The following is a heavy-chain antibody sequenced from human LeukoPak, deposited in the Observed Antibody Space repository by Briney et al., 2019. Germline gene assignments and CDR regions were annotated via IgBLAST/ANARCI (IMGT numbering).Heavy chain of an antibody. CDR3: ARDLSTVVTGYYYYYYMDV. Sequence: ASVKVSCKASGYTFTSYYMHWVRQAPGQGLEWMGIINPSGGSTSYAQKFQGRVTMTRDMSTSTVYMELSSLRSEDTAVYYCARDLSTVVTGYYYYYYMDVRGKGTTVTVSS. D-gene: IGHD4-23*01. CDR1: GYTFTSYY. CDR2: INPSGGST. V-gene: IGHV1-46*01. J-gene: IGHJ6*03.